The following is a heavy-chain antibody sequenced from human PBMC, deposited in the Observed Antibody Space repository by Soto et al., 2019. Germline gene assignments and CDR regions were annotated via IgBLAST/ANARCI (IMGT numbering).Heavy chain of an antibody. D-gene: IGHD3-22*01. V-gene: IGHV3-15*07. CDR1: GFTFSNAW. Sequence: EVQLVESGGGLVKPGGSLRLSCAASGFTFSNAWMNWVRQAPGKGLEWVGRIKSKTDGGTTDYAAPVKGRFTNSRDDSKNTLYLQMNSLKTEDTAVYYCTTAGYYDSSGYYNDYWGQGTLVTVSS. CDR2: IKSKTDGGTT. CDR3: TTAGYYDSSGYYNDY. J-gene: IGHJ4*02.